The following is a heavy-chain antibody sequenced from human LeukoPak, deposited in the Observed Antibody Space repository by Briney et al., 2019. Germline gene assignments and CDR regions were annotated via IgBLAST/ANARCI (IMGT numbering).Heavy chain of an antibody. V-gene: IGHV1-69*13. Sequence: SVKVSCKASGGTFSSYAISWVRQAPGQGLEWMGGIIPIFGTANYAQKFQGRVTITADESTSTAYMELSSLGSEDTAVYYCARSRDSSSWTLDYWGQGTLVTVSS. CDR1: GGTFSSYA. D-gene: IGHD6-13*01. J-gene: IGHJ4*02. CDR2: IIPIFGTA. CDR3: ARSRDSSSWTLDY.